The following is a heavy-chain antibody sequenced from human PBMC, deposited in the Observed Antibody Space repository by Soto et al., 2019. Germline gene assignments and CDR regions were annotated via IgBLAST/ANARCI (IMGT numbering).Heavy chain of an antibody. CDR3: AKERMGAGVRGYFDY. D-gene: IGHD3-10*01. V-gene: IGHV3-30*18. J-gene: IGHJ4*02. CDR1: GFTFSSYG. Sequence: QVQLVESGGGVVQPGKSLRLSCAGSGFTFSSYGMDWVRQAPGKGLEWVAVISYDGSNKYYADSVKGRFTISRDNSKNPLYLQMSGRRADNTAVYYCAKERMGAGVRGYFDYWGQGTLVTVSS. CDR2: ISYDGSNK.